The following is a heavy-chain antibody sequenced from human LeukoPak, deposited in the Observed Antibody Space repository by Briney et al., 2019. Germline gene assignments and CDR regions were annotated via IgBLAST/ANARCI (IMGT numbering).Heavy chain of an antibody. CDR2: ISGSGGST. J-gene: IGHJ5*02. Sequence: GGSLRLSCAASGFTFSSYAMSWVRQAPGKGLEWVSAISGSGGSTYYADSVKGRFTISRDNSKNTLYLQMDSLRAEDTAVYYCAKDIVVVPAASNWFDPWGQGTLVTVSS. V-gene: IGHV3-23*01. CDR3: AKDIVVVPAASNWFDP. D-gene: IGHD2-2*01. CDR1: GFTFSSYA.